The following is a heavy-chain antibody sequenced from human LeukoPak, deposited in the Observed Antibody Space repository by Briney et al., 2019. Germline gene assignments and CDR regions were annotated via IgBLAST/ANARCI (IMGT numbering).Heavy chain of an antibody. J-gene: IGHJ4*02. Sequence: SETLSLTCTVSADSISGYYWSWIRQSPGKGLEWIGYIYYNGGTNYSPSLKSRLTISIDTSINQFFLNLSSVTAADTAVYYCARTQVRGIIVQYYFDYWGQGTLVTVSS. CDR1: ADSISGYY. V-gene: IGHV4-59*08. D-gene: IGHD3-10*01. CDR2: IYYNGGT. CDR3: ARTQVRGIIVQYYFDY.